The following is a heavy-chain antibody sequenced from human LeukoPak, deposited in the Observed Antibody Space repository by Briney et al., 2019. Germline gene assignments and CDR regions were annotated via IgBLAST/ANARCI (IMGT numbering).Heavy chain of an antibody. V-gene: IGHV3-11*01. Sequence: GGSLRLSCAASGFTLSDYYMSWFRHAPGKGLEWISYISSSGSNIYYADSVKGRFTMSRDNAKGSLYLQMNSLRAEDTAIYYCARRRDYFDYWGQGTLVTVSS. CDR1: GFTLSDYY. J-gene: IGHJ4*02. CDR2: ISSSGSNI. CDR3: ARRRDYFDY.